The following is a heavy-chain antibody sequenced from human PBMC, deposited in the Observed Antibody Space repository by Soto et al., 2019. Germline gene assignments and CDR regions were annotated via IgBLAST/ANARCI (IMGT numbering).Heavy chain of an antibody. D-gene: IGHD3-3*01. CDR1: GDSVSSNSAA. V-gene: IGHV6-1*01. CDR3: ARDSVSEFLAFDI. CDR2: TYYRSRWCN. J-gene: IGHJ3*02. Sequence: SQTLSLTCAISGDSVSSNSAAWNWIRQSPSRGLEWLGRTYYRSRWCNDYAVSVKSRITINPDTSKNQVSLQLNSVTPEDTAVYYCARDSVSEFLAFDIWGQGTMVTVSS.